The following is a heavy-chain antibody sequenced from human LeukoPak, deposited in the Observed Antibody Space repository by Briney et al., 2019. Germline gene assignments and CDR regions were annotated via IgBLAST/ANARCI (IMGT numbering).Heavy chain of an antibody. Sequence: GESLKISCQGSGYSFTSYWIGLVRQMPGKGLGWMGIIYPGDSDTIYSPSFQGQVTISADKSISTAYLQWSSLKASDTAMYYCARLVVSGWFDPWGQGTLVTVSS. CDR3: ARLVVSGWFDP. CDR2: IYPGDSDT. D-gene: IGHD2-15*01. J-gene: IGHJ5*02. V-gene: IGHV5-51*01. CDR1: GYSFTSYW.